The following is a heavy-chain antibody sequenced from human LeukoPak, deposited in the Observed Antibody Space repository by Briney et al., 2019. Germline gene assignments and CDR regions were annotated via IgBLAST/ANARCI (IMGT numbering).Heavy chain of an antibody. CDR3: ARVRDSNYFFYYYYYYMDV. V-gene: IGHV3-7*01. Sequence: GGSLRLSCAASGFTFSNYWMSWVRQAPGKGLEWVANIKQDGSEKYYVDSVKGRFTISRDNAKNSLYLQMNSLRAEDTAVYYCARVRDSNYFFYYYYYYMDVWGKGTTVTVSS. J-gene: IGHJ6*03. D-gene: IGHD4-11*01. CDR1: GFTFSNYW. CDR2: IKQDGSEK.